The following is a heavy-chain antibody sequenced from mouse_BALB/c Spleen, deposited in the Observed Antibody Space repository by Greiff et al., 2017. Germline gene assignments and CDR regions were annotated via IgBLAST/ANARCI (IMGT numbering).Heavy chain of an antibody. CDR2: INPYNGAT. J-gene: IGHJ3*01. CDR3: ARRDDYAQAWFAY. CDR1: GYSFTGYY. D-gene: IGHD2-4*01. Sequence: EVQLQQSGPELVKPGASVKISCKASGYSFTGYYMHWVKQSHVKSLEWIGRINPYNGATSYNQNFKDKASLTVDKSSSTAYMELHSLTSEDSAVYYCARRDDYAQAWFAYWGQGTLVTVSA. V-gene: IGHV1-31*01.